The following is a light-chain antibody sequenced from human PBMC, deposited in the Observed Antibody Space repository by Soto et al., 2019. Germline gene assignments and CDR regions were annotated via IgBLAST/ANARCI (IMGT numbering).Light chain of an antibody. V-gene: IGKV3-20*01. CDR1: QSVSSY. J-gene: IGKJ2*01. CDR2: DAS. Sequence: EIVLTQSPATLSLSPGERATLSCRASQSVSSYLAWYQQKPGQAPRLLIYDASNRATGIPARFSGSGSGTDFTLTISRLEPEDLAVYYCQQYGSSPQTFGQGTKLEI. CDR3: QQYGSSPQT.